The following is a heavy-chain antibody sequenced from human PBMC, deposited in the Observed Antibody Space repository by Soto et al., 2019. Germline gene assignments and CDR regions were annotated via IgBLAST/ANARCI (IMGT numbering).Heavy chain of an antibody. CDR3: ARGLASFYDSSGYPYYFDY. CDR2: INHSGST. CDR1: GGSFSGYY. V-gene: IGHV4-34*01. D-gene: IGHD3-22*01. J-gene: IGHJ4*02. Sequence: SETLSLTCAVYGGSFSGYYWSWIRQPPGKGLEWIGEINHSGSTNYNPSLKSRVTISVDTSKNQFSLKVSSVTAADTAVYYCARGLASFYDSSGYPYYFDYWGQGTLVTVSS.